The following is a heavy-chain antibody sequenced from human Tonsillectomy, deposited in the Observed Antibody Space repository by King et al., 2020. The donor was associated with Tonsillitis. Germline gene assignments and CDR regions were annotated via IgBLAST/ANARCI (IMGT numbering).Heavy chain of an antibody. CDR3: ARDTGGWRTFDY. CDR2: INPDSGGA. V-gene: IGHV1-2*06. Sequence: QLVQPGAEVKKPGASVKVSCQASGYSFTDYSIHWVRQAPGQGLEWIGRINPDSGGADYALRFEGKVTMTRDTSIRSAYLELSSLRSDDTAVYFCARDTGGWRTFDYWGQGTLVTVSS. CDR1: GYSFTDYS. J-gene: IGHJ4*02. D-gene: IGHD6-19*01.